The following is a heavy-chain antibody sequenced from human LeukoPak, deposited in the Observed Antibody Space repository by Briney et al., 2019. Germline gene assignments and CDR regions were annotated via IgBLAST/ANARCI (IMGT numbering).Heavy chain of an antibody. Sequence: GGSLRLSCAASDFTVRSNYMSWVRQAPGKGLEWVSLIYSGDSTNYADSVRGRFTISRDNSKKTLYLQMSSLRAEDTAVYYCARVGSYFDLDYWGQGTLVTVSS. J-gene: IGHJ4*02. CDR3: ARVGSYFDLDY. D-gene: IGHD3-10*01. V-gene: IGHV3-53*01. CDR2: IYSGDST. CDR1: DFTVRSNY.